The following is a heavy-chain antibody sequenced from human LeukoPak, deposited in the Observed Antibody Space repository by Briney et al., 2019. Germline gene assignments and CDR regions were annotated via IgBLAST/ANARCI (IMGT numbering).Heavy chain of an antibody. CDR1: GYTFTSYA. V-gene: IGHV1-3*01. CDR3: ARGLVPKDPVGMDV. D-gene: IGHD2-8*01. Sequence: XSVKVSCKASGYTFTSYAMHWVRQAPGQRLEWMGWINAGNGNTKYSQKFQGRVTITRDTSASTAYMELSSLRSEDTAVYYCARGLVPKDPVGMDVWGQGTTVTVSS. J-gene: IGHJ6*02. CDR2: INAGNGNT.